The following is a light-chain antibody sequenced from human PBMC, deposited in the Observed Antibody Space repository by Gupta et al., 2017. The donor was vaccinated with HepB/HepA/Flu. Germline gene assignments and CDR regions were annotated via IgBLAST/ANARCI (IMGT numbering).Light chain of an antibody. CDR2: GAF. Sequence: EIVMTQSPATLSVSPGDRATLSCRASEKVSSNLAWYQQKPCQAPRLLIHGAFTSATGIPVRFSGSGKGNDLPLTIRIRQTEDFAVYYCQQDNSWPPWTFGQGTKLEIK. V-gene: IGKV3-15*01. J-gene: IGKJ1*01. CDR1: EKVSSN. CDR3: QQDNSWPPWT.